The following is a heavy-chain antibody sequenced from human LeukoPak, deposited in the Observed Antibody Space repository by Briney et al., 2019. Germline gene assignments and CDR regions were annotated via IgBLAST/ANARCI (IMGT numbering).Heavy chain of an antibody. CDR1: GFTFVDFG. D-gene: IGHD3-3*02. J-gene: IGHJ4*02. CDR3: ARDRQGTSFSVSHFAC. CDR2: INWDGSIT. Sequence: PGGSLRLSCETSGFTFVDFGLSWVRQAPGKGLEWISGINWDGSITDYADSVKGRFTMSRDNARNSLYLQMDSLRVEDTAFYYCARDRQGTSFSVSHFACWGQGTLVTVPS. V-gene: IGHV3-20*04.